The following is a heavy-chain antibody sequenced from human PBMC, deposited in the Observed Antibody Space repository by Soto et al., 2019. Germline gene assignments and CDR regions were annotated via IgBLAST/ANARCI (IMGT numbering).Heavy chain of an antibody. CDR1: SGSVSSGSYY. D-gene: IGHD3-22*01. CDR3: ARSYYDSSGYPPAFDP. Sequence: PSETLSLTCTVSSGSVSSGSYYWSWIRQPPGKGLEWIGYIYYSGSTNYNPSLKSRVTISVDTSKNQFSLKLSSVTAADTAVYYCARSYYDSSGYPPAFDPWGQGTLVTVSS. V-gene: IGHV4-61*01. J-gene: IGHJ5*02. CDR2: IYYSGST.